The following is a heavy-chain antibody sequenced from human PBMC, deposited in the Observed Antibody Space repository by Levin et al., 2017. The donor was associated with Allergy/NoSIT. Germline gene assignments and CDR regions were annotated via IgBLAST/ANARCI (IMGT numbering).Heavy chain of an antibody. J-gene: IGHJ3*02. CDR3: ARHVYYPYAFDI. Sequence: SETLSLTCTVSGGSISSYYWSWIRQPPGKGLEWIGYIYYSGSTNYNPSLKSRVTISVDTSKNQFSLKLSSVTAADTAVYYCARHVYYPYAFDIWGQGTMVTVSS. V-gene: IGHV4-59*08. CDR1: GGSISSYY. D-gene: IGHD3-10*01. CDR2: IYYSGST.